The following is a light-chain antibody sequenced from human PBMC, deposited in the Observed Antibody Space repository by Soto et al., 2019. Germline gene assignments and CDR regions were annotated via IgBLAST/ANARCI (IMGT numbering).Light chain of an antibody. J-gene: IGKJ4*01. V-gene: IGKV3-20*01. CDR1: QSFRGL. CDR3: EQYDKSIT. Sequence: EVVLTQSPVTLSLSPGERATLSCRASQSFRGLLAWYQQKHGQAPRLLIYGASSRATGIPDRFSGSGSGTDFTLTINRLEPEDFAVYYCEQYDKSITFGGGTKVDI. CDR2: GAS.